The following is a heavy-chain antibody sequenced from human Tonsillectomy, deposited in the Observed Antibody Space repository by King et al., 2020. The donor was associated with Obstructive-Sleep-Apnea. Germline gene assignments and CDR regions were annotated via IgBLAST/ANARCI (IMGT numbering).Heavy chain of an antibody. CDR1: GYTFTSYG. D-gene: IGHD3-10*01. CDR3: ARDSTPGIRTGLLFDY. J-gene: IGHJ4*02. Sequence: QLVQSGAEVKKPGASVKVSCKASGYTFTSYGITWVRQAPGQGLEWMGWISAYNGNTNYAQKLKGRVTMTTDTSTSTASMELRSLRSDDTAVYYCARDSTPGIRTGLLFDYWGQGTLVTVSS. V-gene: IGHV1-18*04. CDR2: ISAYNGNT.